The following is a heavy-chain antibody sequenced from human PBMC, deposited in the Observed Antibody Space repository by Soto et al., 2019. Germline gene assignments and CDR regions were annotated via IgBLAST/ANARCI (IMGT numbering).Heavy chain of an antibody. Sequence: PSETLALTCAVYGGSVSGYYWSWIRQPPGKGLEWIGEINHSDSTKYNPSLKSRVTISEDTSKNRLSLKLSSVTAADTAVYYCARLYGSRGPFDYWGQGTLVTVS. CDR1: GGSVSGYY. CDR3: ARLYGSRGPFDY. J-gene: IGHJ4*02. D-gene: IGHD6-13*01. V-gene: IGHV4-34*01. CDR2: INHSDST.